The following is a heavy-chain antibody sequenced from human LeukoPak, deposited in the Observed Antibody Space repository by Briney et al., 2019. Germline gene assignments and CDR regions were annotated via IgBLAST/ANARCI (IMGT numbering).Heavy chain of an antibody. CDR1: GGSFSGYY. CDR2: INHSGST. J-gene: IGHJ6*02. CDR3: ASGGEDCSSTSCHYYYYGMDV. V-gene: IGHV4-34*01. Sequence: PSETLSLTCAVYGGSFSGYYWSWIRQPPGKGLEWIGEINHSGSTNYNPSLKSRVTISVDRSKNQFSLKLSSVTAADTAVYYCASGGEDCSSTSCHYYYYGMDVWGQGTTVTVSS. D-gene: IGHD2-2*01.